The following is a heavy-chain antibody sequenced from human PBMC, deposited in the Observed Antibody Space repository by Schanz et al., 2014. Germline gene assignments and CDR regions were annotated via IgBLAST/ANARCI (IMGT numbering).Heavy chain of an antibody. V-gene: IGHV3-11*06. J-gene: IGHJ3*02. CDR1: GFTFSDYY. CDR3: ARDGAGRAPDAFDI. D-gene: IGHD1-26*01. Sequence: QVHLVESGGCLVKPGGSLTLSCAASGFTFSDYYMSWIRQAPGKGLEWVSYISSSSNYASYADPMKGRFTISRDNAKYSLYLQMNSLRAEDTAVYYCARDGAGRAPDAFDIWGQGTMVTVSS. CDR2: ISSSSNYA.